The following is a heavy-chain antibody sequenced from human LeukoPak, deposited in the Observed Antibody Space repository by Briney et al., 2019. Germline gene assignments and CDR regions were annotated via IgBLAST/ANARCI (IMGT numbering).Heavy chain of an antibody. CDR2: ISSNGGST. D-gene: IGHD4-17*01. CDR1: GFTFSSYC. J-gene: IGHJ4*02. CDR3: ARDFYGDFDY. V-gene: IGHV3-64*01. Sequence: GGSPRPSRAAPGFTFSSYCMDWVRPAPGEGLEYVSAISSNGGSTYYANSVKGRFTISRDNSKNTLYLQMGSLRAEDMAVFYCARDFYGDFDYWGQGTLVTVSS.